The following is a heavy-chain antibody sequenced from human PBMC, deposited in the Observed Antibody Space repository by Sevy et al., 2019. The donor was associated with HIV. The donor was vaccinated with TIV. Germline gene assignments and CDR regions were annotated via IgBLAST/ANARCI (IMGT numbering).Heavy chain of an antibody. V-gene: IGHV3-23*01. Sequence: GGSLRLSCAASGFAFYEYSMSWIRQAPGKGLEWVATLSFGCGKIKYANSVKGRFTISRDNSKNSFYLQMENLEVEDKALYYCAGEGCSRPHDYWGQGTRVTVSS. D-gene: IGHD2-8*01. CDR1: GFAFYEYS. CDR2: LSFGCGKI. CDR3: AGEGCSRPHDY. J-gene: IGHJ4*02.